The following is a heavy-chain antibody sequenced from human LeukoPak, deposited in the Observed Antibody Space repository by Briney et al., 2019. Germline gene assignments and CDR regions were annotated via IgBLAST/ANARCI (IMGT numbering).Heavy chain of an antibody. D-gene: IGHD2-15*01. V-gene: IGHV1-18*01. CDR3: ARENVVVVAATGAFDS. J-gene: IGHJ3*02. Sequence: ASVKVSCKASGYTFTSYGISWVRQAPGQGLEWMGWISAYNGNTNYAQKLQGRVTMTTDTSTSTAYMELRSLRSDDTAVYYCARENVVVVAATGAFDSWGQGTMITVSS. CDR1: GYTFTSYG. CDR2: ISAYNGNT.